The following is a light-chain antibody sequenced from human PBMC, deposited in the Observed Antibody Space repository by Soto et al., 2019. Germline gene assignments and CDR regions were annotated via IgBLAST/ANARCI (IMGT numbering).Light chain of an antibody. Sequence: DIQMTQSPSTLSTSVGDRVIITCRASQSISSWVAWYQQKPGKAPKVLIYDGSSLESGVPSRFSGSGSGTEFTPTISSLQPVDFATYYCQQYHSYPWTFGQGTKVEIK. CDR2: DGS. J-gene: IGKJ1*01. CDR3: QQYHSYPWT. V-gene: IGKV1-5*01. CDR1: QSISSW.